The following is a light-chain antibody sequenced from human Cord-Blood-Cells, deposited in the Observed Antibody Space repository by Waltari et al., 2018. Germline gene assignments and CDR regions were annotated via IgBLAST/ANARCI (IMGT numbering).Light chain of an antibody. V-gene: IGLV2-14*01. CDR1: SREVGGYLF. Sequence: QSALTHPASVSGSPGQSVTISCTGTSREVGGYLFCPGYQQHPGKTPKLMIYDVSNRLSGVSNRFSVSKSGNTASLTISGLQAEDEADYYCSSYTSSSTLDVFGGGTKLTVL. J-gene: IGLJ3*02. CDR2: DVS. CDR3: SSYTSSSTLDV.